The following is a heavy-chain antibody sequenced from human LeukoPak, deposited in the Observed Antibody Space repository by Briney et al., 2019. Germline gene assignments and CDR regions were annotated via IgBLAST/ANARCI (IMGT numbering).Heavy chain of an antibody. CDR3: AKDRVMDTGIFWFDP. J-gene: IGHJ5*02. CDR1: GFSFSSYT. V-gene: IGHV3-23*01. Sequence: HPGGSLRLSCAASGFSFSSYTMSWVRQAPGKGLEWVSAISGSGGSTYYADSVKGRFTISRDNSKNTLYLQMNSLRAEDTAVYYCAKDRVMDTGIFWFDPWGQGTLVTVSS. D-gene: IGHD5-18*01. CDR2: ISGSGGST.